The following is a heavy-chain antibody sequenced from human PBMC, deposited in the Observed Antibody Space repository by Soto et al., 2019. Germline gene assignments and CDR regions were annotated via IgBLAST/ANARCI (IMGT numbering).Heavy chain of an antibody. J-gene: IGHJ6*02. CDR2: ISSRSTI. CDR1: GFTFSSYS. V-gene: IGHV3-48*02. CDR3: ARVSGRANPYYYYYGMDV. Sequence: GGSLRLSCAASGFTFSSYSMNWVRQAPGKGLEWVSYISSRSTIYYADSVKGRFTISRDNAKNSLYLQMNSLRDEDTAVYYCARVSGRANPYYYYYGMDVWGQGTTVTVSS.